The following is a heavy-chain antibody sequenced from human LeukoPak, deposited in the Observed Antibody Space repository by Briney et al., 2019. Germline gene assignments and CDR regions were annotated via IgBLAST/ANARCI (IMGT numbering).Heavy chain of an antibody. D-gene: IGHD5-24*01. V-gene: IGHV3-30*02. CDR3: AKSGYNRFDY. Sequence: GGSLRLSCAASGFTFNSYGMHWVRQAPGKGLEWVAFIQYAGSDKYYADSVKGRFTISRDNSKNTLYLQMNSLRAEDTAVYYCAKSGYNRFDYWGQGTLVTVSS. J-gene: IGHJ4*02. CDR1: GFTFNSYG. CDR2: IQYAGSDK.